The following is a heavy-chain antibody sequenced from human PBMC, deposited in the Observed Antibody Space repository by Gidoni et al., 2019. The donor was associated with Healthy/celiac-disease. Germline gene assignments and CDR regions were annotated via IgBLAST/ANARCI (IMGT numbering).Heavy chain of an antibody. Sequence: VQLVQSGAEVKKPGSSVKVYCKASGGTFSSYAISWVRQASGQGLEWRGVIIPICVTANYAQKFQGRVTFTADKSTSTAYMELSSLRSEYTAVYYCARNGGSGRQPPGAFDIWGQGTMVTVSS. CDR2: IIPICVTA. D-gene: IGHD3-10*01. CDR1: GGTFSSYA. CDR3: ARNGGSGRQPPGAFDI. J-gene: IGHJ3*02. V-gene: IGHV1-69*06.